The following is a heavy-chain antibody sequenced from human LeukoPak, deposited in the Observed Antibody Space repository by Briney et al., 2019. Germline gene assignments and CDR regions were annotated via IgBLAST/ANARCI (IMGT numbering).Heavy chain of an antibody. CDR1: GYTFTSYD. D-gene: IGHD3-3*01. J-gene: IGHJ6*02. Sequence: ASVKVSCKASGYTFTSYDINWVRQATGQGLEWMGWMKPNSGNTGYAQKFQGRVTMTRNTSISTAYMELSSLRSEDTAVYYCARTSQSTIFGVVISGFYYYYGMDVWGQGTTVTVSS. CDR2: MKPNSGNT. V-gene: IGHV1-8*01. CDR3: ARTSQSTIFGVVISGFYYYYGMDV.